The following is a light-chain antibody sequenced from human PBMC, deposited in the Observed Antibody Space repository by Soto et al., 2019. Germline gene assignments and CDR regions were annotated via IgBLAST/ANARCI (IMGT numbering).Light chain of an antibody. CDR2: AAS. Sequence: DIQMTQSPSSLSASVGDRVIITCRASQSISLYLNWYQQKPGKAPNLLIYAASNLQSGVSSRFSGSGSGTDFPLILSSLQREDCAIYYCQQSYCTPLTFGGGTQVEIK. J-gene: IGKJ4*01. V-gene: IGKV1-39*01. CDR3: QQSYCTPLT. CDR1: QSISLY.